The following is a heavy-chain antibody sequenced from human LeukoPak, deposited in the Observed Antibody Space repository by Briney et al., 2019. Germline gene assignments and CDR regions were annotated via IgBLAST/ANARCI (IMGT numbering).Heavy chain of an antibody. J-gene: IGHJ4*02. CDR2: ISSSSSYI. V-gene: IGHV3-21*01. Sequence: GGSLRLSCVASGLIFSNSWMHWVRQAPGKGLEWVSSISSSSSYIYYADSVKGRFTISRDNAKNSLYLQMNSLRAEDTAVYYCAKRRDGYNDYWGQGTLVTVSS. D-gene: IGHD5-24*01. CDR3: AKRRDGYNDY. CDR1: GLIFSNSW.